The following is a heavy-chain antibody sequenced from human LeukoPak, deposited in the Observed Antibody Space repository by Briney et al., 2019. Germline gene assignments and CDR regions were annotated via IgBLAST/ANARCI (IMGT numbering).Heavy chain of an antibody. CDR1: GFTFSRCW. CDR2: ISGSGGST. CDR3: ANNMVYNDY. J-gene: IGHJ4*02. D-gene: IGHD2-8*01. V-gene: IGHV3-23*01. Sequence: PGGSLRLSCAASGFTFSRCWMSWVRQAPGKGLEWVSAISGSGGSTYYADSVKGRFTISRDNSKNTLYLQMNSLRAEDTAVYYCANNMVYNDYWGQGTLVTVSS.